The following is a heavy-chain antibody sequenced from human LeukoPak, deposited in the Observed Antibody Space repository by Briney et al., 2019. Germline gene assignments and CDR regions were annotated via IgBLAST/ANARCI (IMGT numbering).Heavy chain of an antibody. CDR3: AKGDGYNSYFDY. V-gene: IGHV3-30-3*01. Sequence: GGSLRLSCAASGFTFSSYAMHWVRQAPGKGLEWVAVISYDGSNKYYADSVKGRFTISRDNSKNTLYLQMNSLRAEDTAVYYCAKGDGYNSYFDYWGQGTLVTVSS. D-gene: IGHD5-24*01. CDR2: ISYDGSNK. J-gene: IGHJ4*02. CDR1: GFTFSSYA.